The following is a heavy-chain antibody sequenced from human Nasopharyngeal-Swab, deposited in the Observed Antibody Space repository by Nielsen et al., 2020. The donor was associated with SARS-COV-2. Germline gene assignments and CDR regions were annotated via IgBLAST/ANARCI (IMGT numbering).Heavy chain of an antibody. J-gene: IGHJ6*03. D-gene: IGHD4-23*01. CDR2: IIPIFGTA. CDR3: ARVKLRRYYYYMDV. V-gene: IGHV1-69*01. Sequence: WVRQAPGQGLEWMGGIIPIFGTANYAQKFQGRVTITADESTSTACMELSSLRSEDTAVYYCARVKLRRYYYYMDVWGKGTTVTVSS.